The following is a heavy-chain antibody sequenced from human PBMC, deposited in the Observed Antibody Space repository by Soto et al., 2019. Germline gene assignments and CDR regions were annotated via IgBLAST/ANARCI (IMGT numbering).Heavy chain of an antibody. CDR3: ARLTFGGVIVLRGYSLWWFDP. CDR1: GGSFSGYY. V-gene: IGHV4-34*01. Sequence: NPSETLSLTCAVYGGSFSGYYWSWIRQPPGKGLEWIGEINHSGSTNYNPSLKSRVTISVDTSKNQFSLKLSSVTAADTAVYYCARLTFGGVIVLRGYSLWWFDPWGQGTLVTVSS. D-gene: IGHD3-16*02. CDR2: INHSGST. J-gene: IGHJ5*02.